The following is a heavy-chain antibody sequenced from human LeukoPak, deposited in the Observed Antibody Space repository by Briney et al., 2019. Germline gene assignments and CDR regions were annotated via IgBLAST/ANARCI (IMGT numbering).Heavy chain of an antibody. J-gene: IGHJ4*02. CDR3: AKLSGWFGELLFDY. CDR2: ISGSGGST. D-gene: IGHD3-10*01. Sequence: GGSLRLSCAASRFTFSSYSMNWVRQAPGKGLEWVSAISGSGGSTYYADSVKGRFTISRDNSKNTLYLQMNSLRAEDTAVYYCAKLSGWFGELLFDYWGQGTLVTVSS. CDR1: RFTFSSYS. V-gene: IGHV3-23*01.